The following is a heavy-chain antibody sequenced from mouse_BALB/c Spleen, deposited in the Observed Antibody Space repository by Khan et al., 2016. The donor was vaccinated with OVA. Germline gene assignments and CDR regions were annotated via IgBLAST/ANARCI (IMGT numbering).Heavy chain of an antibody. CDR2: VSTGGHYT. CDR3: ERLAYYYDSEGFAY. D-gene: IGHD1-1*01. V-gene: IGHV5-6*01. Sequence: VQLKESGGDVVKPGGSLKLSCAASGFTFSTYGMSWVRQTPDKRLEWVATVSTGGHYTYYPDTVKGRFTISRDNAKNTLYLQMSSLKSEDTAIFYCERLAYYYDSEGFAYWGQGTLVTVSA. CDR1: GFTFSTYG. J-gene: IGHJ3*01.